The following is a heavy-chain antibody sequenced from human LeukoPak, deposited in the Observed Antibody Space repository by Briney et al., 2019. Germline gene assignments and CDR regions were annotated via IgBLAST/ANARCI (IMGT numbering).Heavy chain of an antibody. D-gene: IGHD6-19*01. Sequence: TGGSLRLSCAASGFSFSSYAMGWVRQAPGKGLEWVSGITGSGTTTYYADSVKGRFTSSRDNSKNTLYLQMNSLRLEDTALYYCAKGSGWYESRNYIDHWGQGTLVTVSS. V-gene: IGHV3-23*01. CDR3: AKGSGWYESRNYIDH. CDR2: ITGSGTTT. J-gene: IGHJ4*02. CDR1: GFSFSSYA.